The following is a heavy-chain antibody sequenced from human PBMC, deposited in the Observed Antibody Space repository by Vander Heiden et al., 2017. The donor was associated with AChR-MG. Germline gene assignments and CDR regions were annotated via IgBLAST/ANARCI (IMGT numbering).Heavy chain of an antibody. D-gene: IGHD2-15*01. Sequence: QVQLVQSGAEVKKPGASVKVSCKASGYTFTGYYMHWVRQAPGQGLEWMGWINPNSGGTNYAQKLQGRVTMTRDTSISTAYMELSRLRSDDTAVYYCARVVVVANYYYGMDVWGQGTTVTVSS. CDR3: ARVVVVANYYYGMDV. J-gene: IGHJ6*02. CDR2: INPNSGGT. V-gene: IGHV1-2*02. CDR1: GYTFTGYY.